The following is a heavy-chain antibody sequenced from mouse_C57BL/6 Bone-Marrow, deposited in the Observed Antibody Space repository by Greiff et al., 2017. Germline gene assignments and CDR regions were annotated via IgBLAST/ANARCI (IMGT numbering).Heavy chain of an antibody. CDR3: ARNYYGSSPYYFDY. CDR1: DYSFTSYY. D-gene: IGHD1-1*01. CDR2: IYPGSGTT. V-gene: IGHV1-66*01. J-gene: IGHJ2*01. Sequence: VQLVESGPELVKPGASVKISCKASDYSFTSYYIHWVKQRPGQGLEWIGWIYPGSGTTKYNEKFKGKATLTADTSSSTAYMQLSSLTSEDSAVYYCARNYYGSSPYYFDYWGQGTTLTVSS.